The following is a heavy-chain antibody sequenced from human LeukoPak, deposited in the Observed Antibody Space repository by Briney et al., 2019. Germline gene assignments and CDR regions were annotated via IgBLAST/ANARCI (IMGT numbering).Heavy chain of an antibody. V-gene: IGHV3-21*01. CDR1: GFTFSNYS. J-gene: IGHJ3*02. Sequence: GGSLRLSCAASGFTFSNYSMNWVRQAPGKGLELVSSISSSSSYIYYADSVKGRFTISRDNAKNSLYLQMNSLRAEDTAVYYCARRDPTLAALGAFDIWGQGTMVTVSS. D-gene: IGHD4-23*01. CDR3: ARRDPTLAALGAFDI. CDR2: ISSSSSYI.